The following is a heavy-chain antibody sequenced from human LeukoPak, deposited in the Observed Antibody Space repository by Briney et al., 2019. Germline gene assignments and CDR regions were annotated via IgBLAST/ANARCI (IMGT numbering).Heavy chain of an antibody. J-gene: IGHJ4*02. D-gene: IGHD3-9*01. CDR3: ARDDYDILTGYYKGLDY. Sequence: ASVKVSCKASGYTFTGYYMHWVRQAPGQGLEWMGWINPNSGGTNYEKKCQGRVTMTRDTSISTAYMELSRLRSDDTAVYYCARDDYDILTGYYKGLDYWGQGTLVTVSS. CDR2: INPNSGGT. CDR1: GYTFTGYY. V-gene: IGHV1-2*02.